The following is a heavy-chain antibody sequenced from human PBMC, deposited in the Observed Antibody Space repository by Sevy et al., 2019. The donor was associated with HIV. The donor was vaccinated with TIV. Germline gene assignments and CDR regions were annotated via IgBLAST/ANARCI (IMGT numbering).Heavy chain of an antibody. V-gene: IGHV3-23*01. CDR1: GFTFSSYA. D-gene: IGHD3-3*01. Sequence: GGSLRLSCAASGFTFSSYAMSWVRQAPGKGLEWVSAISGSGGSTYYADSVKGRFTISRDNSKNTLYLQMNSLRAEETAVYYCAKDTVGYYDFWGANDYWGQGTLVTVSS. J-gene: IGHJ4*02. CDR3: AKDTVGYYDFWGANDY. CDR2: ISGSGGST.